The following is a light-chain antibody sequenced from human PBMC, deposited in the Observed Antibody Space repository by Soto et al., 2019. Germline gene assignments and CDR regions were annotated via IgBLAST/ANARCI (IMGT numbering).Light chain of an antibody. V-gene: IGKV3-20*01. Sequence: EIVLTQSPGTLSLSPGERATLSCRASQSVSSSYLAWYQQKPGQPPRLLIYAASSRATGIPDRFSGSGSGTDFNLTISRLEPEDFAVYYGQQYGSSPLVTFGQGTRLEIK. CDR1: QSVSSSY. CDR2: AAS. J-gene: IGKJ5*01. CDR3: QQYGSSPLVT.